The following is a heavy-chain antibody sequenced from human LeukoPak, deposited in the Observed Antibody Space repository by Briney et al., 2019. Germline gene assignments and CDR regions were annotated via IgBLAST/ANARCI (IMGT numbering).Heavy chain of an antibody. J-gene: IGHJ3*02. CDR1: GFTFSSYG. Sequence: GGSLRLSCAASGFTFSSYGMHWVRQAPGKGLEWVAFIRYDGSNKYYADSVKGRFTISRDNSKNTLYLQMNSLRAEDTAVYYCAKDLTMVRGVIKSYAFDIWGQGTMVTVSS. CDR2: IRYDGSNK. D-gene: IGHD3-10*01. V-gene: IGHV3-30*02. CDR3: AKDLTMVRGVIKSYAFDI.